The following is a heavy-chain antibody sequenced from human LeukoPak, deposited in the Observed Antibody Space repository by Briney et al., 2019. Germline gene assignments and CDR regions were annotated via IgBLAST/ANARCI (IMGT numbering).Heavy chain of an antibody. CDR1: GFTFNTYS. CDR2: ISSGSSTR. V-gene: IGHV3-48*02. CDR3: ARDNYGLDV. Sequence: GGSLRLSCAASGFTFNTYSMNWVRQAPGKGLEWVSYISSGSSTRYYADSVKGRFTISRDNAKNSLYLQMSSLRDEDTAVYYCARDNYGLDVWGQGTTVTVSS. J-gene: IGHJ6*02.